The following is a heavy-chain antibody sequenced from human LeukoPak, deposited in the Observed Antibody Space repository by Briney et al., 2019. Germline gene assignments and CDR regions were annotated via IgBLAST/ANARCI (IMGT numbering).Heavy chain of an antibody. CDR3: ARVSDYDFWSGTEPLDY. V-gene: IGHV3-11*01. Sequence: KPGGSLRLSCVASGFTFSDYYMSWIRQAPGKGLEWVSYISSSGSTIYYADSVKGRFTISRDNAKNSLYLQMNSLRAEDTAVYYCARVSDYDFWSGTEPLDYWGQGTLVTVSS. J-gene: IGHJ4*02. CDR1: GFTFSDYY. CDR2: ISSSGSTI. D-gene: IGHD3-3*01.